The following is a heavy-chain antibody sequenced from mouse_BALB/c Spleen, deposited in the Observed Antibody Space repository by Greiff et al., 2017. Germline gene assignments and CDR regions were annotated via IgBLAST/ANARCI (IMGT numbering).Heavy chain of an antibody. CDR2: ISSGGST. J-gene: IGHJ4*01. CDR3: ARIYYGSSYYAMDY. D-gene: IGHD1-1*01. Sequence: EVKLVESGGGLVKPGGSLKLSCAASGFTFSSYAMSWVRQTPEKRLEWVASISSGGSTYYPDSVKGRFTISSDNARNILYLQMSSLRSEDTAMYYCARIYYGSSYYAMDYWGQGTSVTVSS. V-gene: IGHV5-6-5*01. CDR1: GFTFSSYA.